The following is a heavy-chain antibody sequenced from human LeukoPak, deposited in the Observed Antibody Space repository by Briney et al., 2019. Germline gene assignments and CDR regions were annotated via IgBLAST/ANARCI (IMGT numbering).Heavy chain of an antibody. D-gene: IGHD4-23*01. CDR3: GTLPGNYDYYYYMEV. Sequence: GESLKISCKGSGYSFTSYWIGWVRQMPGKGLEWMGMIYPGDSDTRYSPSFQGQVTISADKSISTAYLQWSSLKASETAIYYSGTLPGNYDYYYYMEVWGEGAPVTVSS. J-gene: IGHJ6*01. CDR2: IYPGDSDT. CDR1: GYSFTSYW. V-gene: IGHV5-51*01.